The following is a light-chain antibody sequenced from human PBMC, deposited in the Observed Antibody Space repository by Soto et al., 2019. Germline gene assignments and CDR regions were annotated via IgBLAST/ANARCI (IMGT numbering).Light chain of an antibody. CDR1: QSVDSNY. CDR2: GAS. CDR3: QQYGSSVLT. Sequence: EIVLTQSPGTLSLSPGEEATLSCRASQSVDSNYLAWYQQKPGQTPRLIIYGASGRADGIPHRFSGSGFGTDFTLIISRLEPEDFAVYYCQQYGSSVLTFGGGTKVDIK. V-gene: IGKV3-20*01. J-gene: IGKJ4*01.